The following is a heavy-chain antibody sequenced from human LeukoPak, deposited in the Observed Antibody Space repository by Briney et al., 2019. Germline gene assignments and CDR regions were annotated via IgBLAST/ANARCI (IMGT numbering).Heavy chain of an antibody. V-gene: IGHV3-43*01. Sequence: GGSLRLSCTASGFNFRDCNMHWVRQAPGKGLEWVSLITWDGGTTYYRDSVKGRFTISRDNAKNSLYLQMNSLRAEDTAVYYCASGLELDYWGQGTLVTVSS. J-gene: IGHJ4*02. CDR1: GFNFRDCN. CDR2: ITWDGGTT. D-gene: IGHD6-25*01. CDR3: ASGLELDY.